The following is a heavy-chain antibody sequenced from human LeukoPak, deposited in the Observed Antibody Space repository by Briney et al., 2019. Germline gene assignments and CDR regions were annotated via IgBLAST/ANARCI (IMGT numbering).Heavy chain of an antibody. CDR3: ASYVLGDAFDI. V-gene: IGHV3-33*01. CDR1: GFTFSSYG. CDR2: IWYDGSNK. Sequence: PGRSLRLSCAASGFTFSSYGMHWVRQAPGKGLEWLAVIWYDGSNKYYADSVKGRFTISRDNSKNTLYLQVNSLRAEDTAVYYCASYVLGDAFDIWGQGTMVTVSS. D-gene: IGHD3-3*02. J-gene: IGHJ3*02.